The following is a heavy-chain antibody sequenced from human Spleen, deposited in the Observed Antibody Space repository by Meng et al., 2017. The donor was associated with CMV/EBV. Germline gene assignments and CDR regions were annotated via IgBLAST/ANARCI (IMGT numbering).Heavy chain of an antibody. V-gene: IGHV3-23*01. Sequence: GGSLRLSCAASGFTFSSYSMNWVRQAPGKGLEWFSAISAGGGTTYYADSVKGRFTISRENSDNMLYLYMNSLRAEDTAVYYCAKALSPLAYLGSGSPPYGMDAWGLGATVTVSS. J-gene: IGHJ6*02. CDR3: AKALSPLAYLGSGSPPYGMDA. CDR1: GFTFSSYS. CDR2: ISAGGGTT. D-gene: IGHD3-10*01.